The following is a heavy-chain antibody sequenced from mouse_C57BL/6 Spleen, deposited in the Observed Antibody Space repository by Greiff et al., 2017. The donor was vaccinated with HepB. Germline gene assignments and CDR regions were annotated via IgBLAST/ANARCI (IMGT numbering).Heavy chain of an antibody. D-gene: IGHD1-1*01. V-gene: IGHV5-6*02. J-gene: IGHJ1*03. Sequence: EVMLVESGGDLVKPGGSLKLSCAASGFTFSSYGMSWVRQTPDKRLEWVATISSGGSYTYYPDSVKGRYTISRDNAKNTLYLQMSSLKSEDTAMYYCARATDYYGSSHWYFDVWGTGTTVTVSS. CDR1: GFTFSSYG. CDR2: ISSGGSYT. CDR3: ARATDYYGSSHWYFDV.